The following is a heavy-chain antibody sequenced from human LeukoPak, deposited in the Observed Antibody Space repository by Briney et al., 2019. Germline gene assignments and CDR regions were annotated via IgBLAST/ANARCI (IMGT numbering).Heavy chain of an antibody. CDR2: INHSGST. CDR3: ARQVVVTANFDY. V-gene: IGHV4-34*01. J-gene: IGHJ4*02. Sequence: SETLSLTCAVYGGSFSGYYWSWIRQPPGKGLEWIGEINHSGSTNYNPSLKSRVTISVDTSKNQFSLKLSSVTAADTAVYYCARQVVVTANFDYWGQGTPVTVSS. CDR1: GGSFSGYY. D-gene: IGHD2-21*02.